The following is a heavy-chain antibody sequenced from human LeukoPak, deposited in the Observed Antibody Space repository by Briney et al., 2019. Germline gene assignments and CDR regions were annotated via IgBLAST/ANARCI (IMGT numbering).Heavy chain of an antibody. CDR3: ARDSPESWFDP. J-gene: IGHJ5*02. V-gene: IGHV3-33*01. Sequence: GGSLRLSCAASGFTFSSYGMHWVRQAPGKGLEWVAVIWYDGSNKYYADSVKGRFTISRDNSKNTLYLQMNSLRAEDTAVYYCARDSPESWFDPWGQGTLVTVSS. D-gene: IGHD1-14*01. CDR1: GFTFSSYG. CDR2: IWYDGSNK.